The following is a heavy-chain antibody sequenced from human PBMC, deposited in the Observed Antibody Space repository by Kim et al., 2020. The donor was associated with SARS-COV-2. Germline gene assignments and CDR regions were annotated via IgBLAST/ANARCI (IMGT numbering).Heavy chain of an antibody. V-gene: IGHV3-33*01. CDR1: GFTFSSYG. CDR3: ARDPGDFDY. CDR2: XWYDGSNK. J-gene: IGHJ4*02. Sequence: GGSLRLSCAASGFTFSSYGMHWVRQAPGKXXEXVAVXWYDGSNKYYADSVKGRFTISRDNSKNTLYLQMNSLRAEDTAVYYXARDPGDFDYWGQGTLVTVSX.